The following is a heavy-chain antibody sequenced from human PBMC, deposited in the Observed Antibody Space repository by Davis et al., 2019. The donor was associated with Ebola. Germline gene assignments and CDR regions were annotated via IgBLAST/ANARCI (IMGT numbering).Heavy chain of an antibody. CDR1: GGSISSGGYY. Sequence: SETLSLTCTVSGGSISSGGYYWSWIRQPPGKGLEWIGYIYYSGSTNYNPSLKSRVTISVDTSKNQFTLKLSSVTAADTAVYYCARSGYSSGWYTGPLFDYWGQGTLVTVSS. J-gene: IGHJ4*02. D-gene: IGHD6-19*01. V-gene: IGHV4-61*08. CDR2: IYYSGST. CDR3: ARSGYSSGWYTGPLFDY.